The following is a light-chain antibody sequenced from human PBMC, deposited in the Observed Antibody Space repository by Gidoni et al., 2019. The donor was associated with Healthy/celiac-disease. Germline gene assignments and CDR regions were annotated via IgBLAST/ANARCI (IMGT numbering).Light chain of an antibody. CDR2: DAS. V-gene: IGKV1-33*01. J-gene: IGKJ4*01. CDR1: QDISNY. CDR3: QQYDNLPLT. Sequence: DIQMTQYPSSLSASVGDRVTITCQASQDISNYLHWYQQKPGKAPKLLIYDASNLETGVPSRISGSGSGTDFTFTISSLQPEDIATYYCQQYDNLPLTFGGGTKVEIK.